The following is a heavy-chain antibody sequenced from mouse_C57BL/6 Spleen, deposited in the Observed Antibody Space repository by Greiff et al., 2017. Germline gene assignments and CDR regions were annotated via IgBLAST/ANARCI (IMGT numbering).Heavy chain of an antibody. CDR2: IDPANGNT. D-gene: IGHD1-1*01. V-gene: IGHV14-3*01. Sequence: VQLQQSVAELVRPGASVKLSCTASGFNIKNTYMHWVKQRPEQGLEWIGRIDPANGNTKYAPKFQGKATITADTSSNTAYLQLSSLTSEDTAIYYSASPPLITTVVADWYFDVWGTGTTVTVSS. CDR1: GFNIKNTY. J-gene: IGHJ1*03. CDR3: ASPPLITTVVADWYFDV.